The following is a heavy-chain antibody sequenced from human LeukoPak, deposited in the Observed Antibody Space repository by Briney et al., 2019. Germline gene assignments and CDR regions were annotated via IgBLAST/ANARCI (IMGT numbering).Heavy chain of an antibody. D-gene: IGHD3-10*01. J-gene: IGHJ5*02. CDR1: GFTFDDYD. CDR3: ARARRAPMVRGVINWFDP. Sequence: PGGSLILSCAASGFTFDDYDMSWVRQAPGKGLEWVSGINWNGGSTGYADSVKGRYTISRDNAKNSLYLQMNSLRAEDTALYYCARARRAPMVRGVINWFDPWGQGTLVTVSS. V-gene: IGHV3-20*04. CDR2: INWNGGST.